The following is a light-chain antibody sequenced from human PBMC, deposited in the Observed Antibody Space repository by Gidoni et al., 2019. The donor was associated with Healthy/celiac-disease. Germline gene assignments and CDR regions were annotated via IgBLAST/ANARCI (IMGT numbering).Light chain of an antibody. V-gene: IGKV1-5*03. CDR3: QQYNGHPWA. Sequence: DIQLTPSPSTLSASAGDRVTITCRASQSIGFCLAWYRQKPGEAPSLLISQASILQSGVPSRFSGSGSRTEFTLTINNLQPDDFATYFCQQYNGHPWAFGQGTKVEIK. J-gene: IGKJ1*01. CDR2: QAS. CDR1: QSIGFC.